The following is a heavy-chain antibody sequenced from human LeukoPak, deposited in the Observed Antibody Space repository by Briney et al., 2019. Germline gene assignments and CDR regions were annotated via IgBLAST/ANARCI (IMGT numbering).Heavy chain of an antibody. V-gene: IGHV3-23*01. Sequence: HPGGSLRLSCAASGFTFSSYAMSCVRQAPGKGLEWVSAISGSGGSTYYADSVKGRFTISRDNSKNTLYLRMNSLRAEDTAVYYCAKAEAYDILTGWADYWGQGTLVTVSS. D-gene: IGHD3-9*01. CDR1: GFTFSSYA. J-gene: IGHJ4*02. CDR3: AKAEAYDILTGWADY. CDR2: ISGSGGST.